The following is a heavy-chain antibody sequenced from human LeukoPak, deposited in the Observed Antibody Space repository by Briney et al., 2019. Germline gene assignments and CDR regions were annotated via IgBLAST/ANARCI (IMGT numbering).Heavy chain of an antibody. CDR3: ARTHRGTSFYHYGVDV. J-gene: IGHJ6*02. CDR1: GGSVSMGSYY. D-gene: IGHD6-6*01. Sequence: PSETLSLTCTVAGGSVSMGSYYWIWIRQPPGKGLEWYGYIDYSGSTNYNPSLKSRGTISVDTSKNQFSLKLTSVTAADTAVYYCARTHRGTSFYHYGVDVWGQGTTVTVSS. V-gene: IGHV4-61*01. CDR2: IDYSGST.